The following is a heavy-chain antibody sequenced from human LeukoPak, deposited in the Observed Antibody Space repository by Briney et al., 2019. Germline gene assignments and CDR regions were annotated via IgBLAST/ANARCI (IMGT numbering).Heavy chain of an antibody. CDR3: ARQFSSSWVDSFDI. V-gene: IGHV3-48*01. CDR1: GFTFSSYS. CDR2: ITSSSSTI. J-gene: IGHJ3*02. D-gene: IGHD6-13*01. Sequence: GGSLRLSCTASGFTFSSYSMNWVRQAPGKGLEWVSYITSSSSTIYYVDSVKGRFTISRDNAKNSLYLQVNSLRAEDTAVYYCARQFSSSWVDSFDIWGQGTMVTVSS.